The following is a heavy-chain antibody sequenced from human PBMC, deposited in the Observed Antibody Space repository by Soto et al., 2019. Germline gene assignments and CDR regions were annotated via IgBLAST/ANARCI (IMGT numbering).Heavy chain of an antibody. CDR3: ARHHDS. CDR2: IYYSGST. Sequence: QVQLQESGPGLVKPSETLSLSCTVSGGSISSYYWSWFRQSPGKRMEWIGYIYYSGSTNYNPSLKSRVTISVDTSKNQFSLKLSSVTAADTAVYYCARHHDSWGQGTLVTVSS. V-gene: IGHV4-59*08. J-gene: IGHJ4*02. CDR1: GGSISSYY.